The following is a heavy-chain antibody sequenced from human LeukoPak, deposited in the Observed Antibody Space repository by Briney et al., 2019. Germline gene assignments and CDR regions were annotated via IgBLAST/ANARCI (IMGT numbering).Heavy chain of an antibody. Sequence: PSETLSLTCTVSGGSISSGGYYWSWIRQPPGKGLEWIGYIYHSGSTYYNPSLKSRVTISVDRSKNQFSLKLSSVTAADTAVYYCARATRGYFDYWGQGTLVTVSS. CDR1: GGSISSGGYY. D-gene: IGHD3-10*01. V-gene: IGHV4-30-2*01. J-gene: IGHJ4*02. CDR2: IYHSGST. CDR3: ARATRGYFDY.